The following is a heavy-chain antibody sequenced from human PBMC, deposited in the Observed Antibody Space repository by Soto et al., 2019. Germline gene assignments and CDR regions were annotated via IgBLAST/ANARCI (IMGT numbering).Heavy chain of an antibody. Sequence: PGGSLRLSCAASGFTVTNYAMTWVRQAPGKGLEWVSAISGSGGDTYYADSVRGRFTISRDTSKNTLYLHMDSLRAEDTAVYYCAKDSSPTYSGSYLDYWGQGTLVTVSS. V-gene: IGHV3-23*01. CDR3: AKDSSPTYSGSYLDY. J-gene: IGHJ4*02. CDR1: GFTVTNYA. D-gene: IGHD1-26*01. CDR2: ISGSGGDT.